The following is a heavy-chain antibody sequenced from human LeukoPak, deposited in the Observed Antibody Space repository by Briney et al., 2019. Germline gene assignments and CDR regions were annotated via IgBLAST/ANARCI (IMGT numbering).Heavy chain of an antibody. CDR3: ARDSSQLRFLEWLPSVAFDI. Sequence: ASVKVSCKASGYTFTSYAMHWVRQAPGQRLEWMGWINAGNGNTKYSQKFQGRVTITRDTSASTAYMELSSLRSDDTAVYYCARDSSQLRFLEWLPSVAFDIWGQGTMVTVSS. J-gene: IGHJ3*02. V-gene: IGHV1-3*01. CDR2: INAGNGNT. D-gene: IGHD3-3*01. CDR1: GYTFTSYA.